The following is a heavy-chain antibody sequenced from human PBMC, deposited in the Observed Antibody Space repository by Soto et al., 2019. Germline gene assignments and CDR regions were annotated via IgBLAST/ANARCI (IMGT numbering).Heavy chain of an antibody. Sequence: PSETLSLTCTVSGGSISSGDYYWSWIRQPPGKGLEWIGYIYYSGSTYYNPSLKSRVTISVDTSKNQFSPKLSSVTAADTAVYYCARANSQEMALTLGYWGQGTLVTVYS. V-gene: IGHV4-30-4*01. CDR1: GGSISSGDYY. J-gene: IGHJ4*02. CDR3: ARANSQEMALTLGY. D-gene: IGHD7-27*01. CDR2: IYYSGST.